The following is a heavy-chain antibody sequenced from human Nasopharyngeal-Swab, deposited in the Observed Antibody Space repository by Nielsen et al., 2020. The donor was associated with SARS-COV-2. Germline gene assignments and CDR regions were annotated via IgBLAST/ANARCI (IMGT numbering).Heavy chain of an antibody. D-gene: IGHD6-13*01. CDR2: IRGGGAGT. Sequence: GESLKISCAASGVTFGYYAMSWVRQAPGKGLEWVSSIRGGGAGTFYADSVQGRFTISRDNSRNTVHLQMNSLRDEDTAIYYCARDWGPGYSNTWHYLDYWGQGTLVTVSS. V-gene: IGHV3-23*01. CDR3: ARDWGPGYSNTWHYLDY. CDR1: GVTFGYYA. J-gene: IGHJ4*02.